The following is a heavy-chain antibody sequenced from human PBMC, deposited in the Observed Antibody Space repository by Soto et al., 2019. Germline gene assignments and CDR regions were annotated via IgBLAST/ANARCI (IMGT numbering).Heavy chain of an antibody. CDR2: IRSKANSYAT. V-gene: IGHV3-73*01. D-gene: IGHD2-15*01. CDR1: VFTFGVSS. CDR3: TSIGWVVDNNHAFDI. Sequence: GWSXRLSGSASVFTFGVSSIHLLRHASGKGLECVGRIRSKANSYATAYAASVKGRFTISRDDSKNTAYLQMNSLKTEDTAVYYCTSIGWVVDNNHAFDIWGQGTMVTV. J-gene: IGHJ3*02.